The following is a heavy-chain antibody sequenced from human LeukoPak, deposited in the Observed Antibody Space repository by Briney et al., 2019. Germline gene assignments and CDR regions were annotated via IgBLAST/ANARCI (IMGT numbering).Heavy chain of an antibody. J-gene: IGHJ6*02. V-gene: IGHV3-9*01. CDR3: AKETAAKYYSYYYAIDV. CDR1: GFTFDNYA. Sequence: GRSLRLSCAASGFTFDNYAMHWVRQAPGKGLEWVSGISWNSGSIAYADSVKGRFTISRDNAKTSLYLQMNSLRDEDTDLYSCAKETAAKYYSYYYAIDVWGQGTTVTVSS. D-gene: IGHD6-25*01. CDR2: ISWNSGSI.